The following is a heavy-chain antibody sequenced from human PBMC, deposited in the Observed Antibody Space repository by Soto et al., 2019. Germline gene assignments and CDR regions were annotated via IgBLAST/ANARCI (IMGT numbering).Heavy chain of an antibody. CDR3: ATLSGYCSSTSCYSTNWFDP. J-gene: IGHJ5*02. Sequence: ASVKVSCKASGYTFTGYAMHWVRQAPGQRLEWMGWINAGNGNTKYSQKFQGRVTITRDTSASTAYMELSSLRSEDTAVYYCATLSGYCSSTSCYSTNWFDPWGQGTQVTVSS. V-gene: IGHV1-3*01. CDR2: INAGNGNT. D-gene: IGHD2-2*01. CDR1: GYTFTGYA.